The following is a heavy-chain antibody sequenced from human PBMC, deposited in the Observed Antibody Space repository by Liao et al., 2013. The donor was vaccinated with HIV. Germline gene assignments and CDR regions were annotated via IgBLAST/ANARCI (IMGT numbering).Heavy chain of an antibody. J-gene: IGHJ3*02. D-gene: IGHD6-19*01. CDR1: GDSISSGDYY. CDR2: IYTSGST. Sequence: QVQLQESGPGLVKPSQTLSLTCTVSGDSISSGDYYWSWIRQPPGKGLEWIGRIYTSGSTNYNPSLKSRVTISIDTSKNQFFLKLSSVTAADTAVYYCARWARGSSAWPLAAFEIWGQGILVTVSS. V-gene: IGHV4-61*02. CDR3: ARWARGSSAWPLAAFEI.